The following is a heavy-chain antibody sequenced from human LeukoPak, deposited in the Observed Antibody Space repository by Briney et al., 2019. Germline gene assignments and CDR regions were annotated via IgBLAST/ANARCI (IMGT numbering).Heavy chain of an antibody. CDR2: IGGSGGST. CDR1: GFTFSSYA. D-gene: IGHD6-13*01. Sequence: GGSLRLSCAASGFTFSSYAMSWVRQAPGKGLEWVSAIGGSGGSTYYADSVKGRFTISRDNSKNTLYLQMNSLRAEDTAVYYCAKDLSSNSWGLFDYWGQGTLVTVSS. V-gene: IGHV3-23*01. CDR3: AKDLSSNSWGLFDY. J-gene: IGHJ4*02.